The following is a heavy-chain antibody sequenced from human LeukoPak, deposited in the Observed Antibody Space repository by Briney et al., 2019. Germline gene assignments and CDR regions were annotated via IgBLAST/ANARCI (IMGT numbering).Heavy chain of an antibody. D-gene: IGHD3-22*01. J-gene: IGHJ1*01. CDR1: GFTFSDYY. V-gene: IGHV3-11*01. CDR2: ISSSGSTI. CDR3: ARDYYDSSGYELQH. Sequence: GGSLRLSCAASGFTFSDYYMSWIRQAPGKGLEWVSYISSSGSTIYYADSVKGRFTISRDNAKNSLYLQMNSLRAEDTAVYYCARDYYDSSGYELQHWGQGTLVTVSS.